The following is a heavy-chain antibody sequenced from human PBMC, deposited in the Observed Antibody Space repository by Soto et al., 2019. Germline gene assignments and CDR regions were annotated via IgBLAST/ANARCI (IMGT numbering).Heavy chain of an antibody. Sequence: QVQLQESGPGLVKPSETLSLTCTVSGGSISSYYWSWIRQPPGKGLEWIGYIYYSGSTNYNPSLKSRVTISVDTSKNQFSLKVSSVTAADTAVYYCARRWGTSFDFWGPGTPVTVS. D-gene: IGHD7-27*01. CDR1: GGSISSYY. CDR2: IYYSGST. CDR3: ARRWGTSFDF. J-gene: IGHJ4*02. V-gene: IGHV4-59*01.